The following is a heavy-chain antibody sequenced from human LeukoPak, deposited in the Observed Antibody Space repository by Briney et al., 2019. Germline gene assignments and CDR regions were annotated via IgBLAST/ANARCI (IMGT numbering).Heavy chain of an antibody. J-gene: IGHJ4*02. Sequence: PGGPLSLSCAASGLXFSFYSMNWFRQAPGKGLQWVPTLISSSTYIYYADSVKGRFTISRDNAKNSLYLQMNSLRAEDTAVYYCARDDRSSGSGTYLYYFDYWGQGTLVTVSS. D-gene: IGHD3-10*01. V-gene: IGHV3-21*01. CDR1: GLXFSFYS. CDR3: ARDDRSSGSGTYLYYFDY. CDR2: LISSSTYI.